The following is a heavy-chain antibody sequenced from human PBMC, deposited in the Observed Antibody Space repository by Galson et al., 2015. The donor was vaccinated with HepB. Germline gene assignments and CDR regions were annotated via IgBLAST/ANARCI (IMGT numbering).Heavy chain of an antibody. J-gene: IGHJ3*02. V-gene: IGHV3-7*01. CDR1: GFTFSDYW. CDR3: ARGSRGSFDI. Sequence: SLRLSCAVSGFTFSDYWMYWFRQAPGKGLEWVANIKQDGSDKYYVDSVKGRFTISRDNAKNSLYLQMNSLRVEDSAVYHCARGSRGSFDIWGQGTMVTVSS. CDR2: IKQDGSDK.